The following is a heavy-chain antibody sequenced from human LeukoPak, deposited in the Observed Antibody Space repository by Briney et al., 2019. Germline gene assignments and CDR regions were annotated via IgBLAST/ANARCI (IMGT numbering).Heavy chain of an antibody. CDR1: GIPFSEYY. Sequence: GGSLRLSCVVSGIPFSEYYMHWIRQAPGQGLEWISYISSSSSYTDYADSVKGRFTISRDNAQNALFLQMDSLRVEDTAVYYCAAGTAADYWGQGTRVTVSS. J-gene: IGHJ4*02. D-gene: IGHD6-13*01. V-gene: IGHV3-11*03. CDR2: ISSSSSYT. CDR3: AAGTAADY.